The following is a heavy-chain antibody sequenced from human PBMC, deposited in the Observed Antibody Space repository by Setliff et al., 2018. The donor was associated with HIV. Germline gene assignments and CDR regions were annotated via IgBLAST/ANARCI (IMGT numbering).Heavy chain of an antibody. V-gene: IGHV3-23*05. J-gene: IGHJ4*02. D-gene: IGHD1-1*01. Sequence: GGSLRLSCAASGLTLSTYSMSWVRQAPGKGLEWVSAIDPTGTYTYYADAVKGRFTISRDNFRNTLSLQMNSLTAEDSAIYYCAKVDDGQCNTFNCRDFDYWGQGTLVTVSS. CDR3: AKVDDGQCNTFNCRDFDY. CDR2: IDPTGTYT. CDR1: GLTLSTYS.